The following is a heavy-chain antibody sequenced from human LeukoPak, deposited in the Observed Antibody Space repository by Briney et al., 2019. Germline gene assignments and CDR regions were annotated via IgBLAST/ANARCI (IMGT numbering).Heavy chain of an antibody. Sequence: RASVKVSCKASGGTFSSYAISWVRQAPGQRLEWMGGIIPIFGTANYAQKFQGRVTITADESTSTAYMELSSLRSEDTAVYYCARDRDEGLGGFLEYYWGQGTLVTVSS. CDR3: ARDRDEGLGGFLEYY. D-gene: IGHD3-3*01. CDR1: GGTFSSYA. CDR2: IIPIFGTA. V-gene: IGHV1-69*13. J-gene: IGHJ4*02.